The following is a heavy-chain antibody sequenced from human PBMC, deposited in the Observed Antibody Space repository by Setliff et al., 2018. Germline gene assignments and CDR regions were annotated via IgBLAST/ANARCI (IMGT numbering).Heavy chain of an antibody. CDR1: GYTFRQSI. V-gene: IGHV1-18*01. Sequence: ASVKVSCKASGYTFRQSIVSWVRQAPGQGLEWLGWIGVYSGNTYSAQRFQGRVSLTTDESTHTAYLELRGLRSVDTAVYYCMRLVRFCSRTVCQRTSGDEAWGQGTLVTVSS. CDR3: MRLVRFCSRTVCQRTSGDEA. J-gene: IGHJ5*02. D-gene: IGHD3-3*01. CDR2: IGVYSGNT.